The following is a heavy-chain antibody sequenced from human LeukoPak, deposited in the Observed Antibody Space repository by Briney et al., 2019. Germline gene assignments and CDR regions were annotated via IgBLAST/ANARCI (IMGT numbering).Heavy chain of an antibody. V-gene: IGHV1-18*01. CDR2: ISAHNGNT. Sequence: ASVKVSCKASGYTFTSYGISWVRQAPGQGLEWMGWISAHNGNTNYAQKLQGRVTMTTDTSTSTAYMELRSLRSDDTAVYYCARVGESPYYDFWSGYRPDAFDIWGQGTMVTVSS. D-gene: IGHD3-3*01. CDR3: ARVGESPYYDFWSGYRPDAFDI. CDR1: GYTFTSYG. J-gene: IGHJ3*02.